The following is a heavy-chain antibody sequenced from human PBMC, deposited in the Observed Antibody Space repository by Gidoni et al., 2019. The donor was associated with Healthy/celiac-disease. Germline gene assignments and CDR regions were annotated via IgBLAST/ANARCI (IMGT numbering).Heavy chain of an antibody. Sequence: QLQLQESGPGLVKPSETLSLTCTVSGGSISSSSYYWGWIRQPPGKGLEWFGSIYYSGSTYYNPSLKSRFTISVDKYKKQFSLKLSSVTAADTAVYYCARRRPSTYYYGSGPEPPSDAFDIWGQGTMVTVSS. CDR3: ARRRPSTYYYGSGPEPPSDAFDI. CDR1: GGSISSSSYY. CDR2: IYYSGST. D-gene: IGHD3-10*01. J-gene: IGHJ3*02. V-gene: IGHV4-39*01.